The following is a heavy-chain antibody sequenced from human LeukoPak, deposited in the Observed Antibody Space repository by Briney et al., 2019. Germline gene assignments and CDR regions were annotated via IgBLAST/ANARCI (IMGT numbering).Heavy chain of an antibody. CDR2: IKQDGSEQ. J-gene: IGHJ4*02. V-gene: IGHV3-7*01. CDR1: GFTFSRSW. CDR3: ARDGSGFYY. D-gene: IGHD3-3*01. Sequence: GGSLRLSCAASGFTFSRSWMSWVRQAPGKGLEWVANIKQDGSEQYYADSVKGRFTISKDNAKNSLYLDLNSLRVEDTAVYYCARDGSGFYYWGQGTLVTVSS.